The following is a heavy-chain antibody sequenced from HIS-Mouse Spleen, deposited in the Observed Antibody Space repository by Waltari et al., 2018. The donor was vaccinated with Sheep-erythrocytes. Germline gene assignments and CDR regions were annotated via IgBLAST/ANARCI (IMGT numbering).Heavy chain of an antibody. J-gene: IGHJ4*02. D-gene: IGHD1-26*01. CDR3: AQTGATTPHFDY. Sequence: QVQLVQSGAEVKKPGSSVKVSCKASARTFSSYAISWVRQAPGQGLEWMGRIIPILGIANYAQKFQGRVTITADKSTSTAYMELSSLRSEDTAVYYCAQTGATTPHFDYWGQGTLVTVSS. V-gene: IGHV1-69*04. CDR2: IIPILGIA. CDR1: ARTFSSYA.